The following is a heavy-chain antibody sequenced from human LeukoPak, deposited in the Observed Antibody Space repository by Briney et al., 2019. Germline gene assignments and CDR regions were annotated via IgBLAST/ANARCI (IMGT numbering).Heavy chain of an antibody. CDR1: GFIFCNYG. V-gene: IGHV3-33*01. J-gene: IGHJ4*02. CDR2: IWYDGSNR. D-gene: IGHD3-16*02. CDR3: ARDLLLRYTWSFEK. Sequence: GGSLRLSCAASGFIFCNYGMHCFRRAPGKGLQWVAIIWYDGSNRYYADSVKGRFTVSRDNSKNTLYLQMNSLRAEDSAVYYCARDLLLRYTWSFEKWGQATLVTVSS.